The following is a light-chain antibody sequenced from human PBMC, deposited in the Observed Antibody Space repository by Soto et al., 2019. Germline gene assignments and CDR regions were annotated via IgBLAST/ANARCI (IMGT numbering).Light chain of an antibody. CDR2: DTD. V-gene: IGLV7-46*01. Sequence: QTVVTQEPSLTVSPGGTVTLTCGSTTGAVTRGHYPYWFQQKPGQAPQTLIYDTDHKHSWTPARFSGSLLGDKAALTLSGAQPEDEADYYCLVTYSTTRTFGGGTKLTVL. J-gene: IGLJ2*01. CDR1: TGAVTRGHY. CDR3: LVTYSTTRT.